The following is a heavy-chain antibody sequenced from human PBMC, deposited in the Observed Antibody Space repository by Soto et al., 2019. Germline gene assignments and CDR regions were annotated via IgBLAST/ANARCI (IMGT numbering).Heavy chain of an antibody. CDR1: GGSLKSGGYY. D-gene: IGHD1-1*01. V-gene: IGHV4-31*01. CDR2: IYYTGRT. Sequence: QVQLQESGPGLVKTSQTLSLTCTVSGGSLKSGGYYWRWIRQHPGRGLEWIGYIYYTGRTYYNPSLGFLVTFSVDMSNNQVCITLSSETDADTAVYYCARALPSTNNCFYLWGHWTMVTGFS. CDR3: ARALPSTNNCFYL. J-gene: IGHJ6*01.